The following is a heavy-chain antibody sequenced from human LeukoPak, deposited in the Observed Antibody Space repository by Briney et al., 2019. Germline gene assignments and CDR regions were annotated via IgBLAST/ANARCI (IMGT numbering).Heavy chain of an antibody. D-gene: IGHD7-27*01. V-gene: IGHV4-39*01. Sequence: LETLSLTCTVSGGSISSSSYYWGWIRQPPGKGLEWIGSIYYSGSTYYNPSLKSRVTISVDTSKNQFSLKLSSVTAADTAVYYCARAINWGKDYWGQGTLVTVSS. CDR3: ARAINWGKDY. CDR1: GGSISSSSYY. J-gene: IGHJ4*02. CDR2: IYYSGST.